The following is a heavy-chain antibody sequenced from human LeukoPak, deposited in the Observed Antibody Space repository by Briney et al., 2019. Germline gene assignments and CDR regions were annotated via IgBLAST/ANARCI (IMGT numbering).Heavy chain of an antibody. J-gene: IGHJ5*02. D-gene: IGHD3-10*01. Sequence: QASETLSLTCTVSGGSISSYYWSWIRQPAGKGLEWIGRIYTSGSTNYNPSLKSRVTMSVDTSKNQFSLKLSSVTAADTAVYYCARGGYYGSGNDFRFDPWGQGTLVTVSS. CDR1: GGSISSYY. CDR3: ARGGYYGSGNDFRFDP. CDR2: IYTSGST. V-gene: IGHV4-4*07.